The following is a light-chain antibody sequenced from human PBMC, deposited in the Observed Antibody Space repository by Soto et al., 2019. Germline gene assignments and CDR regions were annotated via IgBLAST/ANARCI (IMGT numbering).Light chain of an antibody. CDR3: QQSYNSPQT. Sequence: VGERLKISFGASQSISSWLAWYQQKPGKAPKLLIYAASSLQSGVPSRFSGSGSGTDFTLTINSLQPEDFATYSCQQSYNSPQTFEQGAKV. J-gene: IGKJ1*01. V-gene: IGKV1-39*01. CDR1: QSISSW. CDR2: AAS.